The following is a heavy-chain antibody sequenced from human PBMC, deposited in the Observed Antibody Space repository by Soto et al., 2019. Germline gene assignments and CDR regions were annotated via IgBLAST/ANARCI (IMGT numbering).Heavy chain of an antibody. J-gene: IGHJ5*02. D-gene: IGHD2-15*01. CDR2: IIPILGIA. CDR3: ARGYCSGGSCDHMEMSWFDP. CDR1: GGTFSSYT. V-gene: IGHV1-69*02. Sequence: QVQLVQSGAEVKKPGSSVKVSCKASGGTFSSYTISWVRQAPGQGLEWMGRIIPILGIANYAQKFQGRVTITADKSTSTPYMEVSSLRSEDTAVYYCARGYCSGGSCDHMEMSWFDPWGQGTLVTVSS.